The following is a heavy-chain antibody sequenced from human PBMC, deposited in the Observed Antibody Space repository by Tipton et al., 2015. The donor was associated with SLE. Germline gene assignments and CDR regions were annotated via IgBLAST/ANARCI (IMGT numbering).Heavy chain of an antibody. D-gene: IGHD5-18*01. Sequence: GLVKPSETLSLTCAVYGGSFSGYYWSWIRQPPGKGLEWIGEIHHSGSTNYNPSLKSRVTISVDTSKNQFSLKLSSVTAADTAVYYCASSVDTAMATGYWGQGTLVTVSS. CDR1: GGSFSGYY. V-gene: IGHV4-34*01. CDR2: IHHSGST. CDR3: ASSVDTAMATGY. J-gene: IGHJ4*02.